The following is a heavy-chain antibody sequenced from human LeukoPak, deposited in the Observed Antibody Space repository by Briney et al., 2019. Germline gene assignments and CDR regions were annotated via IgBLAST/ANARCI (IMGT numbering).Heavy chain of an antibody. CDR3: TIITGEDFDY. J-gene: IGHJ4*02. V-gene: IGHV3-73*01. CDR1: GFTFSGSA. CDR2: IRSKANSYAT. Sequence: GGSLRLSCAASGFTFSGSAMHWVRQASGKGLEWVGRIRSKANSYATAYAASVKGRFTISRDDSRNTAYLQMNSLKTEDTAVYYCTIITGEDFDYWGQGTLVTVSS. D-gene: IGHD3-16*01.